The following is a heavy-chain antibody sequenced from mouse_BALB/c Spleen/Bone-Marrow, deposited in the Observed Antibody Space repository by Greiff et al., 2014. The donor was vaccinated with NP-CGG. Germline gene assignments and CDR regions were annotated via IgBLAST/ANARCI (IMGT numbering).Heavy chain of an antibody. Sequence: VQLVESGAELARPGASVKLSCKASGYTFTSYWMQWVKQRPGQGLEWIGAIYPGDGDTRYTQKFKGKATLTADKSSSTAYMQLSSLASEDSAVYYCARRGNYGNAMDYWGQRNSVTVSS. CDR2: IYPGDGDT. D-gene: IGHD2-1*01. V-gene: IGHV1-87*01. J-gene: IGHJ4*01. CDR3: ARRGNYGNAMDY. CDR1: GYTFTSYW.